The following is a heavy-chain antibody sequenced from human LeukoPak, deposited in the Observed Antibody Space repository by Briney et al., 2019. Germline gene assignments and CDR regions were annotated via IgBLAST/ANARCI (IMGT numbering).Heavy chain of an antibody. Sequence: GASVKDSCKASGYTFTGYYMHWVRQAPGQGLEWMGWINPNSGGTNYAQKFQGRVTMTRDTSISTAYMELSRLRSDDTAVYYCARDLRPYYDSSGYPDYWGQGTLVTVSS. CDR1: GYTFTGYY. V-gene: IGHV1-2*02. D-gene: IGHD3-22*01. J-gene: IGHJ4*02. CDR2: INPNSGGT. CDR3: ARDLRPYYDSSGYPDY.